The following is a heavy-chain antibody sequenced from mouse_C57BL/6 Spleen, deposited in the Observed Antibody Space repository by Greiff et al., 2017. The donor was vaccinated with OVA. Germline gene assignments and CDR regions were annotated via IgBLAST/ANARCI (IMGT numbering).Heavy chain of an antibody. CDR3: ARSVTTVVAPFDY. D-gene: IGHD1-1*01. CDR1: GYTFTSYW. Sequence: VQLQQSGAELAKPGASVKLSCKASGYTFTSYWMHWVKQRPGQGLEWIGYINPSSGYTKYNQKFKDKATLTADKSSSTAYMQLTSLTYEDSAVYYCARSVTTVVAPFDYWGQGTTLTVSS. CDR2: INPSSGYT. J-gene: IGHJ2*01. V-gene: IGHV1-7*01.